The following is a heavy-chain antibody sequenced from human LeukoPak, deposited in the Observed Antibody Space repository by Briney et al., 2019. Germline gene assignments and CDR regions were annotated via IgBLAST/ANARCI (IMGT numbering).Heavy chain of an antibody. J-gene: IGHJ4*02. V-gene: IGHV4-34*09. CDR2: INHSGST. Sequence: PSETLSLTCAVYGGSFSGYYWSWIRQPPGKGLEWIGEINHSGSTNYNPSLKSRVTISVDTSKNQFSLKLSSVTAADTAVYYCASSRGGIFDYWGQGTLVTVSS. CDR1: GGSFSGYY. CDR3: ASSRGGIFDY. D-gene: IGHD2-2*01.